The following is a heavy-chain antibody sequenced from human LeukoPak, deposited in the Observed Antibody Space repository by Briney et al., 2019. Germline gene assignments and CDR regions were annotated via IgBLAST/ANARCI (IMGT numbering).Heavy chain of an antibody. CDR3: AAHAYYDSSGYSYY. Sequence: PSETLSLTCTVSSGSISSYYWSWIRQPPGKGLEWIGYIYYSGSTNYNPSLKSRVTISVDKSKNQFSLKLSSVTAADTAVYYCAAHAYYDSSGYSYYWGQGTLVTVSS. CDR2: IYYSGST. J-gene: IGHJ4*02. V-gene: IGHV4-59*12. D-gene: IGHD3-22*01. CDR1: SGSISSYY.